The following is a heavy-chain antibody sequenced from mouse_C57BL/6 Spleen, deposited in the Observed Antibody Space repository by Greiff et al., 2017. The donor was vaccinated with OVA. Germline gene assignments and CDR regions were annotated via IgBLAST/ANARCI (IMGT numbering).Heavy chain of an antibody. CDR3: ARGGGNSWFAY. J-gene: IGHJ3*01. CDR2: ISDGGSYT. D-gene: IGHD2-1*01. Sequence: EVKLVESGGGLVKPGGSLKLSCAASGFTFSSYAMSWVRQTPEKRLEWVATISDGGSYTYYPDNVKGRFTISRDNAKNNLYLQVSHLKSEDTAMYYCARGGGNSWFAYWGQGTLVTVAA. CDR1: GFTFSSYA. V-gene: IGHV5-4*03.